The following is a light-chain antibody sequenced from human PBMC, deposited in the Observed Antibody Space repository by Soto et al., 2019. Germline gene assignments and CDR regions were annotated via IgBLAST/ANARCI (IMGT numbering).Light chain of an antibody. CDR1: ESVSDY. CDR2: DTS. CDR3: QQHTNWLT. J-gene: IGKJ4*01. V-gene: IGKV3-11*01. Sequence: EIVLSQSPATLSLSPGERATLSCRASESVSDYIAWYQQKPGQPPRLVIYDTSNRATGVPARFSGSGSGTDFTLTISSLEPEDFAVYYCQQHTNWLTFGGGTKVEIK.